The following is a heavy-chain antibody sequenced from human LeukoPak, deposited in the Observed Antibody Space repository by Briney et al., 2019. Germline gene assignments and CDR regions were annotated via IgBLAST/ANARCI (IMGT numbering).Heavy chain of an antibody. V-gene: IGHV4-59*02. CDR3: ARDSLLMDAIDY. J-gene: IGHJ4*02. CDR2: IYYTGST. CDR1: GGSVSDYY. D-gene: IGHD2-2*03. Sequence: SETLSLTCTISGGSVSDYYWSWIRQSPGKGLEWIGYIYYTGSTTYNPSLKSRVTMSADTSKNQFSLNLNSVTAADTAVYYCARDSLLMDAIDYWGQGTLVTVSS.